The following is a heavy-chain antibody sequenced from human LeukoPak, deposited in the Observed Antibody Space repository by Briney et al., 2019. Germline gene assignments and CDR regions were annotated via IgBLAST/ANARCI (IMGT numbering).Heavy chain of an antibody. CDR3: ARDGPAMVRGVIWFY. V-gene: IGHV3-30-3*01. CDR1: GFTFSSYA. Sequence: PGGSLRLSCAASGFTFSSYAMHWVRQAPGKGLEWVAVISYDGSNKYYADSVEGRFTISRDNSKNTLYLQMNSLRAEDTAVYYCARDGPAMVRGVIWFYWGQGTLVTVSS. J-gene: IGHJ4*02. CDR2: ISYDGSNK. D-gene: IGHD3-10*01.